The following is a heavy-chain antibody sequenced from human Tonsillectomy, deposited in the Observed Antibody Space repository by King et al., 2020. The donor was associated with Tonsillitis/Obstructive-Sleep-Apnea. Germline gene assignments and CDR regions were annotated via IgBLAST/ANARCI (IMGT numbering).Heavy chain of an antibody. V-gene: IGHV3-48*03. J-gene: IGHJ4*02. D-gene: IGHD6-19*01. CDR2: INTRGTSI. Sequence: VQLVESGGGLVQPGGSLRLSCAASGFAFSSYEMNWVRQAPGKGLEWISYINTRGTSIDYADSVKGRFTISRDNAKNSLYLQMNSLRAEDTAVYYCARGAGTFDYWGQGTLVTVSS. CDR3: ARGAGTFDY. CDR1: GFAFSSYE.